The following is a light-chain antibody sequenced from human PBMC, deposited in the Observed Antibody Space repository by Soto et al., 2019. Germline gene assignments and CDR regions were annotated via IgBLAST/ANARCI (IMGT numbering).Light chain of an antibody. Sequence: QSVLTQPPSVSGAPGQRVTISCTGSSSNIGPGYDVHWYQQLPGTAPKLLIYSNNQRPSGVPDRFSGSKSGTSASLAISGLRSEDEADYYCAAWDDSPSGYVFGTGTKVTVL. CDR1: SSNIGPGYD. J-gene: IGLJ1*01. V-gene: IGLV1-47*02. CDR3: AAWDDSPSGYV. CDR2: SNN.